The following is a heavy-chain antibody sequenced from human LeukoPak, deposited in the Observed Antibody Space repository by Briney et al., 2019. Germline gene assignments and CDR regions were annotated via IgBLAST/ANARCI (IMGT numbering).Heavy chain of an antibody. D-gene: IGHD6-19*01. CDR2: INQDGSEK. Sequence: GGSLRLSCAASGFTLSSHWMTWVRQAPGKGLEWVANINQDGSEKYYIDSVKGRFTISRDNAKSSLYLQMNSLMGDDTAVYYCARDGLAVAVNSYYYYYMDVWGKGTTVTVSS. CDR3: ARDGLAVAVNSYYYYYMDV. J-gene: IGHJ6*03. CDR1: GFTLSSHW. V-gene: IGHV3-7*01.